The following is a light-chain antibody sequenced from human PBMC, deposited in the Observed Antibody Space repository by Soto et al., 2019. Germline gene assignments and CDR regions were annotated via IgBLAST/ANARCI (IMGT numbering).Light chain of an antibody. V-gene: IGKV1-27*01. J-gene: IGKJ1*01. CDR2: AAS. CDR3: QKYNSAPWT. CDR1: QGISNY. Sequence: DIRMTQSPSSLSASVGDRVTITCRASQGISNYLVWYQQRPGKVPKPLIYAASTLQSGVPSRFSGSGSGTEFTLTISSLQPEDVATYYCQKYNSAPWTFGQGTKVEIK.